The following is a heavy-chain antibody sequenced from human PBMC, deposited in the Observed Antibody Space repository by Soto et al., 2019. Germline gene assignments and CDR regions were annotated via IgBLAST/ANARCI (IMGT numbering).Heavy chain of an antibody. CDR2: IYYSGST. V-gene: IGHV4-61*01. CDR3: ARDTAYYDSSGYKYGLDT. J-gene: IGHJ5*02. Sequence: SETLSLTCTVSGDSVRRGSYYWSWIRQPPGKGLEWIGRIYYSGSTEYNPSLKSRVTISLNTSKNQFSLTLSSVTATDTAVYFCARDTAYYDSSGYKYGLDTWGQGTLVTVSS. D-gene: IGHD3-22*01. CDR1: GDSVRRGSYY.